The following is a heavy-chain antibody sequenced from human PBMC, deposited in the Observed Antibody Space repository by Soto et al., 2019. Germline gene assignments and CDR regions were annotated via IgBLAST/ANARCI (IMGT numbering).Heavy chain of an antibody. CDR1: GFTFSSYA. CDR3: AKDRARSPHDY. CDR2: ISGSGGST. D-gene: IGHD6-19*01. V-gene: IGHV3-23*01. J-gene: IGHJ4*02. Sequence: EVQLLESGGGLVQPGGSLRLSCAASGFTFSSYAMSWVRQAPGKGLEWVSGISGSGGSTYYADSVKGRFTIYRDNSKNTMYLQMNSLRVEDTAVYYCAKDRARSPHDYWGQGTLVTVSS.